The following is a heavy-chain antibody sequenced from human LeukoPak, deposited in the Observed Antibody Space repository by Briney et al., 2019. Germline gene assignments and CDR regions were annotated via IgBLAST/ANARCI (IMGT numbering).Heavy chain of an antibody. CDR3: AKEMLRYFDWLLWDY. Sequence: AGGSLRLSCAASGFTFSSYEMNWVRQAPGKGLEWVSYISSSGSTIYYADSVKGRFTISRDNAKNSLYLQMNSLRAEDTAVYYCAKEMLRYFDWLLWDYWGQGTLVTVSS. CDR1: GFTFSSYE. J-gene: IGHJ4*02. D-gene: IGHD3-9*01. V-gene: IGHV3-48*03. CDR2: ISSSGSTI.